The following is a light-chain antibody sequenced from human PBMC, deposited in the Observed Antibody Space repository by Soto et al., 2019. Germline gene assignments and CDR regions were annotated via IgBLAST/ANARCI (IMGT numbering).Light chain of an antibody. CDR3: QQYNNWLT. V-gene: IGKV3-15*01. CDR1: QSIRSN. Sequence: EIVMTQSPPTLSVSPGERGTLSCRASQSIRSNLAWYQKKPGQAPRLLIYGASTRATGIPARFSGSGSGTEFTLTINSLQYEDVAVYYCQQYNNWLTFGGGTKVDIK. J-gene: IGKJ4*01. CDR2: GAS.